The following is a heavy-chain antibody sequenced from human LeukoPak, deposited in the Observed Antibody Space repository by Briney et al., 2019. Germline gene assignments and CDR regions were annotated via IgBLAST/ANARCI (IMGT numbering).Heavy chain of an antibody. J-gene: IGHJ4*02. CDR1: GFTFTTYA. CDR3: ARRKYDSSGFDY. CDR2: ISGSGANP. D-gene: IGHD3-22*01. V-gene: IGHV3-23*01. Sequence: GGSLRLSCAASGFTFTTYAMSWVRQALGKGLEWVSAISGSGANPYYSDSVKGRFIISRDNSKDTLYLQMNSLRAEDTAIYFCARRKYDSSGFDYWGQETLVTVSS.